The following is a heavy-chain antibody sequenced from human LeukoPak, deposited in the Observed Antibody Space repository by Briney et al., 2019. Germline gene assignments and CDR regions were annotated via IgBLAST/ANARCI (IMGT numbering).Heavy chain of an antibody. V-gene: IGHV3-23*01. Sequence: GWSLRLSCAASGFTFRNYAMSWVRQAPGRRLEWVSSISGSGGNTYYADSVKGRFSISRDNSKNTLSLQMNSLRAEDTAIYYCAKEDLVVVAATGNGFDIWGQGTMVTVSS. CDR3: AKEDLVVVAATGNGFDI. CDR2: ISGSGGNT. D-gene: IGHD2-15*01. CDR1: GFTFRNYA. J-gene: IGHJ3*02.